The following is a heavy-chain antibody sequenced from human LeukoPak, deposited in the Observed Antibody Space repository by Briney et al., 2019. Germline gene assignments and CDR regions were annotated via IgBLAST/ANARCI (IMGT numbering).Heavy chain of an antibody. CDR3: ARGHCSGGSCPWDYFDY. CDR2: ISYRGNT. Sequence: SDTLSLTCAVSGDSVSRSNWWGWFRQPPGKGLEWIGFISYRGNTHYNPSPKSRVTVSVDTSKNQFSLRLSSVTAVDTAVYYCARGHCSGGSCPWDYFDYWGQGTLVTVSS. D-gene: IGHD2-15*01. V-gene: IGHV4-28*01. J-gene: IGHJ4*02. CDR1: GDSVSRSNW.